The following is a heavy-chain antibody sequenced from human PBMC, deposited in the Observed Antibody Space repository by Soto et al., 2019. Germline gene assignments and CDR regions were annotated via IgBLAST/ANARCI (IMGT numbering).Heavy chain of an antibody. J-gene: IGHJ4*02. CDR3: ARDSYDSSGYYPLI. CDR1: GDSISSGDYY. D-gene: IGHD3-22*01. V-gene: IGHV4-30-4*01. CDR2: IYYSGST. Sequence: TSETLSLTCTVSGDSISSGDYYWSWIRQPPGKGLEWIGYIYYSGSTYYNPSLKSRVTISVDTSKNQFSLKLSSVTAADTAVYYCARDSYDSSGYYPLIWGQGTLVTVSS.